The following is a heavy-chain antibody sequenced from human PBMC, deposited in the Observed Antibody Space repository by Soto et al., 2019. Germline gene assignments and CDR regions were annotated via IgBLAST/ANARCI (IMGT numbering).Heavy chain of an antibody. V-gene: IGHV1-58*01. CDR1: GFTFSKSS. Sequence: SVKVSCKTSGFTFSKSSVQWMRQAREQRLEWIGWVVVGSDNTRYAQNFQDRVTITRDMSTSTSYMELSSLTSEDTAVYYCARASGSNEGWFDPWGQGTLVNVSS. J-gene: IGHJ5*02. CDR2: VVVGSDNT. D-gene: IGHD1-26*01. CDR3: ARASGSNEGWFDP.